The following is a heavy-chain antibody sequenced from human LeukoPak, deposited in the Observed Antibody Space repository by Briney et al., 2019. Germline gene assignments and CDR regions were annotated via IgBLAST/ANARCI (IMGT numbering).Heavy chain of an antibody. CDR3: AKDRGDGYNSPQLDY. V-gene: IGHV3-23*01. CDR2: ISGSGGST. CDR1: GFTFSSYA. J-gene: IGHJ4*02. Sequence: GGSLRLSCAASGFTFSSYAMSWVRQAPGKGLEWVSAISGSGGSTYYADSVKGRFTISRDNSKNTLHLQMNSLRAEDTAVYYCAKDRGDGYNSPQLDYWGQGTLVTVSS. D-gene: IGHD5-24*01.